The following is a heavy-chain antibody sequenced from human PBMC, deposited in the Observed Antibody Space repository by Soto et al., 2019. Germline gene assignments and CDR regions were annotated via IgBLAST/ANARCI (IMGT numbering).Heavy chain of an antibody. CDR3: ARLGQPPSDY. J-gene: IGHJ4*02. V-gene: IGHV4-34*12. CDR1: GGSFSGYY. Sequence: PSETLSLTCAVSGGSFSGYYWSWIRQPPGKWLEWIGEIIHTGSTNYNPSLKSRVTMSIDTSKKQISLKLSSVTAADTAVYYCARLGQPPSDYWGQGXLVTVYS. CDR2: IIHTGST. D-gene: IGHD2-2*01.